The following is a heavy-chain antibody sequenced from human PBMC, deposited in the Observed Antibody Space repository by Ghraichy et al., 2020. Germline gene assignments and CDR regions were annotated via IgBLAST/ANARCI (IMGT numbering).Heavy chain of an antibody. CDR2: INSNSGGT. CDR1: GYTFTGYY. Sequence: ASVKVSCKASGYTFTGYYMHWVRQAPGQGLEWMGWINSNSGGTNYAQKFQGRVTMTRDTSISTAYMELSRLRSDDTAVYYCASYCYTTSCHQEGGLEVWGQGTTVTVSS. D-gene: IGHD2-2*01. V-gene: IGHV1-2*02. J-gene: IGHJ6*02. CDR3: ASYCYTTSCHQEGGLEV.